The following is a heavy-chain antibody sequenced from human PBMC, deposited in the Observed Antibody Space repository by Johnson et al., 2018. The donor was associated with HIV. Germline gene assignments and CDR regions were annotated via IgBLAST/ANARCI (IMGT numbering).Heavy chain of an antibody. CDR2: ISSSGSTI. Sequence: VQLVESGGGLVQPGGSLRLSCAASGFTFSSYGMHWVRQAPGKGLEWVSYISSSGSTIYYADSVKGRFTISRDNAKNSLYLQMNSLRAEDTAVDYCAFEEPYSAVAGIDAFDIWGQGTMVTVSS. J-gene: IGHJ3*02. V-gene: IGHV3-48*04. CDR1: GFTFSSYG. D-gene: IGHD6-13*01. CDR3: AFEEPYSAVAGIDAFDI.